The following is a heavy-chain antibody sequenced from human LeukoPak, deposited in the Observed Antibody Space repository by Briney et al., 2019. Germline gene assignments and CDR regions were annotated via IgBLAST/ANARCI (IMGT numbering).Heavy chain of an antibody. V-gene: IGHV4-38-2*02. CDR1: GYSINSGYT. CDR2: IYHSGGT. Sequence: SETLSLTCTVSGYSINSGYTWGWIRQPPGKGLEWIGNIYHSGGTYYNPSLTSRVTISVDTSKSQFSLRLNSVTAADTAVYYCARCPTYYYYMDVWGKGTTVTVSS. J-gene: IGHJ6*03. CDR3: ARCPTYYYYMDV.